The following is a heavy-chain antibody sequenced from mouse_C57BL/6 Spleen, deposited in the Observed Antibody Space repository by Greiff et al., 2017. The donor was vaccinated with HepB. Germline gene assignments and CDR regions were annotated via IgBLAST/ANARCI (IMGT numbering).Heavy chain of an antibody. Sequence: VMLVESGPGLVQPSQSLSITCTVSGFSLTSYGVHWVRQSPGKGLEWLGVIWRGGSTDYNAAFMSRLSITKDNSKSQVFFKMNSLQADDTAIYYCAKNKGGYGYDDYYAMDYWGQGTSVTVSS. V-gene: IGHV2-5*01. CDR2: IWRGGST. J-gene: IGHJ4*01. D-gene: IGHD2-2*01. CDR3: AKNKGGYGYDDYYAMDY. CDR1: GFSLTSYG.